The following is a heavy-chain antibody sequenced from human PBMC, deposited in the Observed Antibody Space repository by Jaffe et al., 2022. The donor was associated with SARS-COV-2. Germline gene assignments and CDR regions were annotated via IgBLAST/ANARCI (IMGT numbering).Heavy chain of an antibody. CDR2: IIPIFGTA. Sequence: QVQLVQSGAEVKKPGSSVKVSCKASGGTFSSYAISWVRQAPGQGLEWMGGIIPIFGTANYAQKFQGRVTITADESTSTAYMELSSLRSEDTAVYYCARNLAGPAAAAPWYYYMDVWGKGTTVTVSS. V-gene: IGHV1-69*01. CDR1: GGTFSSYA. J-gene: IGHJ6*03. CDR3: ARNLAGPAAAAPWYYYMDV. D-gene: IGHD6-13*01.